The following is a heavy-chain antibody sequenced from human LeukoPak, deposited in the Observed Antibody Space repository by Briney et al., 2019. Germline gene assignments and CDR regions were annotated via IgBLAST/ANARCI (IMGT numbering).Heavy chain of an antibody. V-gene: IGHV3-74*01. D-gene: IGHD3-3*01. CDR2: INSDGSST. J-gene: IGHJ4*02. Sequence: GGSLRLSCAASGFTFSSYWMHWVRQAPGKGLVWVSRINSDGSSTSYADSVKGRFTISRDNAKNTLYLQMNSLRAEDTAVYYCARVPSAYYDFWSGYSYYFDYWGQGTLVTVSS. CDR1: GFTFSSYW. CDR3: ARVPSAYYDFWSGYSYYFDY.